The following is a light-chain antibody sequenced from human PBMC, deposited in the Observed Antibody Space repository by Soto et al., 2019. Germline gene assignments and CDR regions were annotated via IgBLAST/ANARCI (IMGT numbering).Light chain of an antibody. CDR2: DVS. Sequence: QSVLTQPASVSGSPGQSITSSCTGTSSDVGGYNYVSWYQQHPGKAPKLMIYDVSKRPSGVPDRFSGSKSGNTASLTISGLQAEDEADYYCCSYAGSYTHYVFGTGTKVTVL. CDR1: SSDVGGYNY. CDR3: CSYAGSYTHYV. J-gene: IGLJ1*01. V-gene: IGLV2-11*01.